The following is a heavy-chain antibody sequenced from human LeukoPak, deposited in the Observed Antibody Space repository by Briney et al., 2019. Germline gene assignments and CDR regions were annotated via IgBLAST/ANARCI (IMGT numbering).Heavy chain of an antibody. Sequence: GGSLRLSCGASGFTFSSYSMNWVRQAPGKGLEWVSSISSSSSYIYYADSVKGRFTISRDNAKNSLYLQMNSLRAEDTAVYYCARKMGTLGHAFDIWGQGTMVTVSS. V-gene: IGHV3-21*01. CDR3: ARKMGTLGHAFDI. J-gene: IGHJ3*02. D-gene: IGHD7-27*01. CDR2: ISSSSSYI. CDR1: GFTFSSYS.